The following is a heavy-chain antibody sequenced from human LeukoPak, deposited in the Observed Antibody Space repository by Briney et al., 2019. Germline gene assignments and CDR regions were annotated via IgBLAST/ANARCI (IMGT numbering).Heavy chain of an antibody. J-gene: IGHJ4*02. CDR3: TTDPSLL. D-gene: IGHD3-16*02. Sequence: GGTLRLSCAASGFTFSNYGMSWVRQAPGKGLEWVSAISGSGGSTYYADSVKGRFTISRDNSKNTLFLQMNSLRAEDTAVYYCTTDPSLLWGQGTLVTVSS. V-gene: IGHV3-23*01. CDR1: GFTFSNYG. CDR2: ISGSGGST.